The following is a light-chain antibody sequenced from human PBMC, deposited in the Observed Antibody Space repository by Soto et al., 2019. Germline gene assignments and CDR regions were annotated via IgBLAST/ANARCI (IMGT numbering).Light chain of an antibody. V-gene: IGKV3-20*01. CDR1: QSVSSSY. J-gene: IGKJ5*01. CDR2: GAS. Sequence: EIVLTQSPGTLSLSPGERATLSCRASQSVSSSYLAWYQQKPGQAPRLLIYGASSRATGIPDRFSGSGSGTDFTLTINRLEPDDFAVYYCQQYGSSITFGQGTRLEI. CDR3: QQYGSSIT.